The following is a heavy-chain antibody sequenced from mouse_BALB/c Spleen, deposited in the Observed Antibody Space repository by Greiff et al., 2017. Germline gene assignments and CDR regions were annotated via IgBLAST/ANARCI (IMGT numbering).Heavy chain of an antibody. CDR3: ARDGNDYDVPN. J-gene: IGHJ3*01. CDR2: ISSGGSYT. CDR1: GFTFSSYA. D-gene: IGHD2-4*01. Sequence: EVQLVESGGGLVQPGGSLKLSCAASGFTFSSYAMSWVRQSPEKRLEWVAEISSGGSYTYYPDTVTGRFTISRDNAKNTLYLEMSSLRSEDTAMYYCARDGNDYDVPNWGQGTLVTVSA. V-gene: IGHV5-9-4*01.